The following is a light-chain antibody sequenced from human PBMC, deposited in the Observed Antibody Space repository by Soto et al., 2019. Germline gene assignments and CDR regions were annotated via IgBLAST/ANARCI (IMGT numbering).Light chain of an antibody. Sequence: IVFAQSPATLSLSPGERATLSCRASQSVSSSYFAWYQQKPGQAPRLLIYGASSRATGIPDRFSGSGSGTGFTLTISRLEPEDFAVYYCQQYGSSPGTFGQGTKVDIK. V-gene: IGKV3-20*01. J-gene: IGKJ1*01. CDR3: QQYGSSPGT. CDR2: GAS. CDR1: QSVSSSY.